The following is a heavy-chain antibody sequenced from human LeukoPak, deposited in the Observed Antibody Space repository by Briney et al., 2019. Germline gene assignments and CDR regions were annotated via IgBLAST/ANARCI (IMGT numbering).Heavy chain of an antibody. CDR3: ARWDKIAAAFDY. CDR1: DGSINGYY. J-gene: IGHJ4*02. CDR2: IYYSGST. D-gene: IGHD6-13*01. Sequence: SETLSLTCTVSDGSINGYYWSWIRQPPGKGLEWIGYIYYSGSTNYNPSLKSRVTISVDTSKNQFSLKLSSVTAADTAVYYCARWDKIAAAFDYWGQGTLVTVSS. V-gene: IGHV4-59*01.